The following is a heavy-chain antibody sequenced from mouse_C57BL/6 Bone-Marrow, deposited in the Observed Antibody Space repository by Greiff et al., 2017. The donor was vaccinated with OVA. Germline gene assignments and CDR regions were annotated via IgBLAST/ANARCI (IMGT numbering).Heavy chain of an antibody. Sequence: QVQLKESGAELVMPGASVKLSCKASGYTFTSYWMHWVKQRPGQGLEWIGEIDPSDSYTNYNQKFKGKSTLTVDKSSSTAYMQLSSLTSEDSAVYYCARSYWDGHFDYWGQGTTLTVSS. V-gene: IGHV1-69*01. D-gene: IGHD4-1*01. CDR2: IDPSDSYT. CDR3: ARSYWDGHFDY. CDR1: GYTFTSYW. J-gene: IGHJ2*01.